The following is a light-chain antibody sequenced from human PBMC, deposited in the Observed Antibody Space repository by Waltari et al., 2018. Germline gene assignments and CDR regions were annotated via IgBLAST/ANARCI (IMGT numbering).Light chain of an antibody. CDR1: RSNIGNNY. Sequence: QSVLTQPPSASGTPGQRVTISCSGSRSNIGNNYVYCYQQLPGTAPKLLSYRNNPRPSGVLDRCSGSKSGTSASRAISGLRSEDEADYYCAAWDDSLSGRVFGGGTKVTVL. CDR2: RNN. J-gene: IGLJ3*02. V-gene: IGLV1-47*01. CDR3: AAWDDSLSGRV.